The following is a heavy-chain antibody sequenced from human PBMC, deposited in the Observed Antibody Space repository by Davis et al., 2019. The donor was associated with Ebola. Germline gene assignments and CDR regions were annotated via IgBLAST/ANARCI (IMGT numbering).Heavy chain of an antibody. CDR1: GYTFTSYG. D-gene: IGHD6-19*01. V-gene: IGHV1-18*01. CDR2: ISAYNGNT. Sequence: ASVKVSCKASGYTFTSYGISWVRQAPGQGLEWMGWISAYNGNTNYAQKLQGRVTMTTDTSTSTAYMELRSLRSDDTAVYYCASGAVAGIMGWYGMDVWGQGTTVTVSS. CDR3: ASGAVAGIMGWYGMDV. J-gene: IGHJ6*02.